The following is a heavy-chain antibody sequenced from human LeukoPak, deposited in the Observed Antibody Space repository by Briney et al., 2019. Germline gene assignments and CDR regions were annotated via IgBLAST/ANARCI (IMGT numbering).Heavy chain of an antibody. CDR2: MSSSSSYI. J-gene: IGHJ6*02. CDR3: ARALFSLSFGELKALDYYYGMDV. V-gene: IGHV3-21*01. Sequence: GGSLRLSCAASGFTFSSYSMNWVRQAPGKGLEWVSSMSSSSSYIYYADSVKGRFTISRDNAKNSLYLQMNSLRAEDTAVYYCARALFSLSFGELKALDYYYGMDVWGQGTTVTVSS. D-gene: IGHD3-10*01. CDR1: GFTFSSYS.